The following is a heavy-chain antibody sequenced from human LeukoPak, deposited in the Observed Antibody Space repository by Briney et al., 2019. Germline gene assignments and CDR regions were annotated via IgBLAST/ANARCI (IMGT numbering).Heavy chain of an antibody. CDR1: NYTFISYG. Sequence: GASVKVSCKASNYTFISYGISWVRQAPGQGLEWMGWISPYNGNTNYAQKLQGRVTMTADTSTSTAYMELRSLRSDDAAVYYCARDLNYYFDSSGYSPCDYWGQGTLVTVSS. CDR3: ARDLNYYFDSSGYSPCDY. D-gene: IGHD3-22*01. CDR2: ISPYNGNT. J-gene: IGHJ4*02. V-gene: IGHV1-18*01.